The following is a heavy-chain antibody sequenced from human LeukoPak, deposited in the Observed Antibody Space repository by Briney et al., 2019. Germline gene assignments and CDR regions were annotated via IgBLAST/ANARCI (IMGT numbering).Heavy chain of an antibody. Sequence: SETLSLTCTVSGGSISSYYWSWIRQPAGKGLEWIGRIYTSGSTNYNPSLKSRVTMSVDTPKNQFPLKLSSVTAADTAVYYCARGSLLWFGELRLDAFDIWGQGTMVTVSS. D-gene: IGHD3-10*01. J-gene: IGHJ3*02. CDR2: IYTSGST. CDR1: GGSISSYY. CDR3: ARGSLLWFGELRLDAFDI. V-gene: IGHV4-4*07.